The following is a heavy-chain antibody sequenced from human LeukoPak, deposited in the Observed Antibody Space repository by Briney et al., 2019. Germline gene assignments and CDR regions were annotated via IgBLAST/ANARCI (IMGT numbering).Heavy chain of an antibody. D-gene: IGHD2-15*01. V-gene: IGHV3-73*01. CDR1: GFTFSGSV. CDR2: IRSKANGYTT. J-gene: IGHJ3*02. Sequence: GGSLRLSCAASGFTFSGSVMHWVRQASGKGLEWVGRIRSKANGYTTAYGASVKGRFTISRDDSQRATYVQMNSLKIEDTAVYYCTRLAGGDAFDIWGPGTMVTVSS. CDR3: TRLAGGDAFDI.